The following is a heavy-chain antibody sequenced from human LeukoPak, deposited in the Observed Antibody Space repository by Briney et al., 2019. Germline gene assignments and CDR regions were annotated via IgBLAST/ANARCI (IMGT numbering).Heavy chain of an antibody. J-gene: IGHJ4*02. Sequence: ASVKVSCKASGYTFTGYYMHWVRQAPGQGLEWMGRINPNSGSTNYAQKFQGRVTMTRDTSISTAYMELSRLRSDDTAVYYCAREEDYYDYVWGCHYWGQGTLVTVSS. V-gene: IGHV1-2*06. CDR3: AREEDYYDYVWGCHY. CDR1: GYTFTGYY. D-gene: IGHD3-16*01. CDR2: INPNSGST.